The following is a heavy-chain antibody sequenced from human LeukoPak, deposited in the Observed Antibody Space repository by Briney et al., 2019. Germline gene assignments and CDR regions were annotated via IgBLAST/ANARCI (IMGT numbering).Heavy chain of an antibody. CDR3: ARDKILGDSHFDH. V-gene: IGHV3-53*01. D-gene: IGHD2-15*01. Sequence: PGGSLRLSCAASGFTVSSNYMSWVRQAPGKGLEWVSVIYSGGSTYYADSVKGRFTISRDNSKNTLYLQMNSLRAEDTAVYYCARDKILGDSHFDHWGQGTLVTVSS. CDR2: IYSGGST. CDR1: GFTVSSNY. J-gene: IGHJ4*02.